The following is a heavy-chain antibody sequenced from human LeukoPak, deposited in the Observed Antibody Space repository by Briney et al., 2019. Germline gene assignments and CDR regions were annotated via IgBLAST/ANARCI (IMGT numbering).Heavy chain of an antibody. J-gene: IGHJ6*03. D-gene: IGHD6-19*01. CDR2: IIPIFGTA. V-gene: IGHV1-69*01. CDR1: GGTFSSYA. Sequence: GSSVKVSCKASGGTFSSYAISWVRQAPGQGLEWMGGIIPIFGTANYAQKFQGRVTITADESTSTAYMELSSLGSEDTAVYYCARPYSSGRAYYYYYMDVWGKGTTVTVSS. CDR3: ARPYSSGRAYYYYYMDV.